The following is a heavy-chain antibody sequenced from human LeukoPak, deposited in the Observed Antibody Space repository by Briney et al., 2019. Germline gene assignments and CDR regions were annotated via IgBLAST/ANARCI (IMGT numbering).Heavy chain of an antibody. CDR3: ARAFKGRSSSSQFDP. CDR2: IYHSGST. V-gene: IGHV4-38-2*02. D-gene: IGHD6-13*01. CDR1: GYSISSGYY. Sequence: SETLSLTCTVSGYSISSGYYWGWIRQPPGNGLEGIGSIYHSGSTYYNPSLKSRVTIPVDTSKNQFSLKLSSVTAADTAVYYCARAFKGRSSSSQFDPWGQGTLVTVSS. J-gene: IGHJ5*02.